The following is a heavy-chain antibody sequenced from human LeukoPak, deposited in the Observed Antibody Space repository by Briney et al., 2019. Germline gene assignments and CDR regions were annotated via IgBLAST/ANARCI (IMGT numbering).Heavy chain of an antibody. CDR3: AGKGNAFDI. Sequence: ASVKVSCKASGYIFTGYYMHWVRQAPGQGLEWMGWINPNSGDTNFAQNFQGRVTMTRDTSISTAYMELSRLTSDDTAVYYCAGKGNAFDIWGQGTMVTVSS. CDR1: GYIFTGYY. V-gene: IGHV1-2*02. CDR2: INPNSGDT. J-gene: IGHJ3*02.